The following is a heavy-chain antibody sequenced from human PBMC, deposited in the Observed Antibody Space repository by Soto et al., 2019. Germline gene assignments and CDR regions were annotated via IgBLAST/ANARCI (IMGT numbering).Heavy chain of an antibody. D-gene: IGHD5-18*01. CDR3: ARVYGYLNYFDY. CDR1: GFTFSSYG. Sequence: PGGSLRLSCAASGFTFSSYGMHWVRQAPGKGLEWVAVIWYDGSNKYYADSVKGRFTISRDNSKNTLYPQMNSLRAEDTAVYYCARVYGYLNYFDYWGQGTLVTVSS. CDR2: IWYDGSNK. J-gene: IGHJ4*02. V-gene: IGHV3-33*08.